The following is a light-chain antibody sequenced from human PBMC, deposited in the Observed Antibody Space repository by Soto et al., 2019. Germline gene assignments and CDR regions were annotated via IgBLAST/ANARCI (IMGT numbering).Light chain of an antibody. Sequence: EIVLTQSPGTLSLSPGERATLSCRASQNVNNNYLAWYQQKPGQAPRLLIYGASRRATDIPDRFSGSGSGTDFTLTSSRLDPNDSAVYSCQPYGSTPLTFVGRTKVEIK. CDR3: QPYGSTPLT. J-gene: IGKJ4*01. CDR2: GAS. CDR1: QNVNNNY. V-gene: IGKV3-20*01.